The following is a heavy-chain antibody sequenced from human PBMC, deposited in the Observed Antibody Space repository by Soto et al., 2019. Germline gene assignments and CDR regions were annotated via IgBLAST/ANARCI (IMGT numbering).Heavy chain of an antibody. CDR1: GYTFTSYG. D-gene: IGHD1-26*01. J-gene: IGHJ6*02. V-gene: IGHV1-18*04. CDR3: AREPALSGSYYYYYYGMDV. CDR2: ISAYNGNT. Sequence: GASVKVSCKASGYTFTSYGISWVRQAPGQGLEWMGWISAYNGNTNYAQKLQGRVTMTTDTSTSTAYMELRSLRSGDTAVYYCAREPALSGSYYYYYYGMDVWGQGTTVTVSS.